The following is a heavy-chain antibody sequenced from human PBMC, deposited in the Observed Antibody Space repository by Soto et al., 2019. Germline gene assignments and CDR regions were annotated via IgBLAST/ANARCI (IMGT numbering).Heavy chain of an antibody. CDR2: INHSGST. D-gene: IGHD1-20*01. CDR3: ARLRYNDY. J-gene: IGHJ4*02. Sequence: PSETLSLTCTVSGASISSHYWSWIRQPPGKGLEWIGEINHSGSTNYNPSLKSRVTISVDTSKNQFSLKLSSVTAADTAVYYCARLRYNDYWGQGTLVTVSS. CDR1: GASISSHY. V-gene: IGHV4-34*01.